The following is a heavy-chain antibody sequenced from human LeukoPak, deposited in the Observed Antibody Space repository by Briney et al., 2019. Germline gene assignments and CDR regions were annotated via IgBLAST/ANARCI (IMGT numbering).Heavy chain of an antibody. D-gene: IGHD3-16*02. CDR2: MNPNSGNT. CDR3: ARGNYDYVWGSYRLDY. V-gene: IGHV1-8*01. Sequence: ASVKVSCKASGYTFTSYDINWVRQATGQGLEWMGWMNPNSGNTGYAQKFQGRVTMTRNTSISTAYMELSSLRSEDTAVYYCARGNYDYVWGSYRLDYWGQGTLVTAPS. J-gene: IGHJ4*02. CDR1: GYTFTSYD.